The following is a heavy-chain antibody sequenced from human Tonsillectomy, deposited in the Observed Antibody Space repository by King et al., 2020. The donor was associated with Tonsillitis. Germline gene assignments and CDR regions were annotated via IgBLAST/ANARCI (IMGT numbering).Heavy chain of an antibody. CDR3: AIPSGSSGYYPIDY. CDR2: INPNSCGT. CDR1: GYTFTGYY. Sequence: QLVQSGAEVKKPGASVKVSCKASGYTFTGYYMHWVRQAPGQGLEWMGWINPNSCGTNYAQKFQGRVTMTRDTSISTAYMALSRLRSDDTAVYYCAIPSGSSGYYPIDYWGQGTLVTVSS. J-gene: IGHJ4*02. V-gene: IGHV1-2*02. D-gene: IGHD3-22*01.